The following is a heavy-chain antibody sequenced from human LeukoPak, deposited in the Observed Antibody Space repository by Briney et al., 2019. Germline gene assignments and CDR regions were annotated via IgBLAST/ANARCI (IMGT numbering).Heavy chain of an antibody. J-gene: IGHJ4*02. CDR3: AKGSTTSGYYFDS. D-gene: IGHD2/OR15-2a*01. V-gene: IGHV3-23*01. CDR2: IVGSGGIT. CDR1: GFTFSTYA. Sequence: ESGGSLRLSCAASGFTFSTYAMGWVRQAPGKGLEWVSAIVGSGGITYYADSVKGRFTISGDNSRNTVYLQMNSLRAEDTAVYFCAKGSTTSGYYFDSWGQGTLVTVSS.